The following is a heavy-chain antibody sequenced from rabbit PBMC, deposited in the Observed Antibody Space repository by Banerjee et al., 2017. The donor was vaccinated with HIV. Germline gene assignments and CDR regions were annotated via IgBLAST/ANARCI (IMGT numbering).Heavy chain of an antibody. Sequence: QEQLEESGGGLVKPGGTLTLTCKASGIDFSSYYYMCWVRQAPGKGLELIACIYTGHGGTYYASWARGRFTISKTSSTTVTLQMTSLTAADTATYFCARDSGSGWNFNLWGPGTLVTVS. J-gene: IGHJ4*01. CDR2: IYTGHGGT. CDR3: ARDSGSGWNFNL. CDR1: GIDFSSYYY. D-gene: IGHD1-1*01. V-gene: IGHV1S45*01.